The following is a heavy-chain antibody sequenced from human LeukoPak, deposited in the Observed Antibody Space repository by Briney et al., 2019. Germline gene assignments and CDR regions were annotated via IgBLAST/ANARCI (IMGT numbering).Heavy chain of an antibody. CDR1: GFSFSEYW. Sequence: PGGSLRLSCAASGFSFSEYWMTWVRQAPGKGLEWVAHIKQDGSEKYYVDSIKGRFTIFRDNAKNLVYLQMNSLRAEDTAVYYCARGWNYAFRFDYWGQGTLVTVSS. CDR2: IKQDGSEK. V-gene: IGHV3-7*01. CDR3: ARGWNYAFRFDY. J-gene: IGHJ4*02. D-gene: IGHD1-7*01.